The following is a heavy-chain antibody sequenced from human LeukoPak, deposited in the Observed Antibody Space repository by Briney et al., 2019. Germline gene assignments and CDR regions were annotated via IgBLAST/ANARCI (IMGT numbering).Heavy chain of an antibody. D-gene: IGHD6-19*01. CDR3: ARGEYGSGWYRD. Sequence: GGSLRLSCVASGFIVSTNYMSWVRQAPGKGLEWVSLIYSGGNTNYADSVKGRFTFSRDNSDNTLYLQMNSLRVEDTAVYYCARGEYGSGWYRDWGQGTLVTVSS. CDR2: IYSGGNT. V-gene: IGHV3-53*01. CDR1: GFIVSTNY. J-gene: IGHJ4*02.